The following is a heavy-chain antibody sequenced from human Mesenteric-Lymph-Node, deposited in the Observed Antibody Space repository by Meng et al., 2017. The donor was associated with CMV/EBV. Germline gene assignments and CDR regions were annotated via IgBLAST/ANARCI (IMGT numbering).Heavy chain of an antibody. CDR2: IYWNEDK. J-gene: IGHJ4*02. CDR3: ALLDDNRSSYEDFDD. CDR1: GFSLSTLGVG. Sequence: SGPTLVKPTETLTLTCTFSGFSLSTLGVGVGWIRQPPGKALEWLALIYWNEDKRYSPSLHSKLTITKDTSKNQVVLTMSNMDPVDTATYYCALLDDNRSSYEDFDDWGQGTLVTVSS. D-gene: IGHD3-16*01. V-gene: IGHV2-5*01.